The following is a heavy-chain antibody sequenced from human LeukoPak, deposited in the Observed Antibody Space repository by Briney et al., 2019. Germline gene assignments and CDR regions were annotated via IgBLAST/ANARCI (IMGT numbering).Heavy chain of an antibody. J-gene: IGHJ4*02. CDR1: GFTFSSYW. D-gene: IGHD5-18*01. V-gene: IGHV3-74*01. CDR2: INGDGSAT. CDR3: ARGGGYSYDYVDY. Sequence: GSLRLSCAASGFTFSSYWVHWVRQAPGKGLVWVSRINGDGSATTYADSVKGRFTISRDNAKNTVYLQMDSLRAEDTAVYYCARGGGYSYDYVDYWGQGTLVTVSS.